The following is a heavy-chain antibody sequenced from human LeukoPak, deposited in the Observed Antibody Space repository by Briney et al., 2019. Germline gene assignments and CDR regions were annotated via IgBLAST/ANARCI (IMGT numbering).Heavy chain of an antibody. CDR2: ISSSGSTI. V-gene: IGHV3-48*03. CDR3: ASDSSGWYVSPHFDY. J-gene: IGHJ4*02. D-gene: IGHD6-19*01. Sequence: GGSLRLSCAASGFTFSSYEIDWVRQAPGKGLEWVSYISSSGSTIYYADSVKGRFTISRDNAKNSLYLQMNSLRAEDMAVYYCASDSSGWYVSPHFDYWGQGTLVTVSS. CDR1: GFTFSSYE.